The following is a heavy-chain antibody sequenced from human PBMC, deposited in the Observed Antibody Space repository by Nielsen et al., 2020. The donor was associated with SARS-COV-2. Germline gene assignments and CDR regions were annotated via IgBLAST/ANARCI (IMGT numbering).Heavy chain of an antibody. CDR2: ISGNSGTI. Sequence: GESLKISCAASGFTFSSYSMNWVRQAPGKGLEWLSYISGNSGTIHYADSVKGRFTISRDNAKNSLYLQMNILRDEDTAVYYCAKDRTIGLDGYWGQGTLVTVSS. J-gene: IGHJ4*02. CDR1: GFTFSSYS. CDR3: AKDRTIGLDGY. V-gene: IGHV3-48*02. D-gene: IGHD4/OR15-4a*01.